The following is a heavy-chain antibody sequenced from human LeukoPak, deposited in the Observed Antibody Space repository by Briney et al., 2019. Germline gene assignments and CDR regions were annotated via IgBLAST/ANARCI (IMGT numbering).Heavy chain of an antibody. J-gene: IGHJ4*02. CDR1: GFTFSSYW. CDR2: IKQDGSEK. Sequence: GGSLRLSCAASGFTFSSYWMTWGRQAPGKGLEWVANIKQDGSEKFYVDSVKGRFTIFRDNAKKSLYLQMNSLRAEDTAVYFCARDAYNGYNRFDYWGQGTLVTVSS. D-gene: IGHD5-24*01. V-gene: IGHV3-7*01. CDR3: ARDAYNGYNRFDY.